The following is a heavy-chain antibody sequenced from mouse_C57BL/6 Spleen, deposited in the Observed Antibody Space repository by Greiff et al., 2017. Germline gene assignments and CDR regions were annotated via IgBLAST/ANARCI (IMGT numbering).Heavy chain of an antibody. D-gene: IGHD1-1*01. J-gene: IGHJ4*01. V-gene: IGHV7-3*01. CDR3: ARWDYGSSYAMDY. Sequence: EVKLQESGGGLVQPGGSLSLSCAASGFTFTDYYMSWVRQPPGQALEWLGFISNKANGYTSAYSASVKGRLTISRDNSQSVLNLQRNALRAEDSATYYGARWDYGSSYAMDYWGQGTSVTVSS. CDR1: GFTFTDYY. CDR2: ISNKANGYTS.